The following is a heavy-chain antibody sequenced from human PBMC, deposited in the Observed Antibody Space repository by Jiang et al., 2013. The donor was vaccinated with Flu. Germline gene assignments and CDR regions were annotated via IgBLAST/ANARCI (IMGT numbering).Heavy chain of an antibody. CDR3: ASSDSSSWYLFNYYYYGMDV. CDR1: GYTFTSYA. D-gene: IGHD6-13*01. CDR2: INTNTGNP. V-gene: IGHV7-4-1*02. J-gene: IGHJ6*02. Sequence: SGSELKKPGASVKVSCKASGYTFTSYAMNWVRQAPGQGLEWMGWINTNTGNPTYAQGFTGRFVFSLDTSVSTAYLQISSLKAEDTAVYYCASSDSSSWYLFNYYYYGMDVWGQGTTVTVSS.